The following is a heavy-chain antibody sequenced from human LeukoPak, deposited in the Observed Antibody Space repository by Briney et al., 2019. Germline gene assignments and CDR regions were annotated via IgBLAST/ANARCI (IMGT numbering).Heavy chain of an antibody. CDR2: ISSSSSYI. D-gene: IGHD4-11*01. V-gene: IGHV3-21*01. CDR3: AREDTVTTWPYYYYYGMDV. CDR1: GFTFSSYS. J-gene: IGHJ6*02. Sequence: PGGSLRLSCAASGFTFSSYSMNWVRQAPGKGLEWVSSISSSSSYIYYADSVKGRFTISRDNAKNSLYLQMNSLRAEDTAVYYCAREDTVTTWPYYYYYGMDVWGQGTTVTVTS.